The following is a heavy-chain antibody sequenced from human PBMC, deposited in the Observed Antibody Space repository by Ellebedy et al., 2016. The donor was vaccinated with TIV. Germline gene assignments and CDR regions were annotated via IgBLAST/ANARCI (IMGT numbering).Heavy chain of an antibody. Sequence: GESLKISCAASGFTFSSYAMSWVRQAPGKGLEWVSAISGSGGSTYHTDSVKGRFTTSRDNSKNTLYLHMTSLRAEDTAVYYCAGSTTITTMPYWGQGTLVTVSS. V-gene: IGHV3-23*01. CDR2: ISGSGGST. CDR1: GFTFSSYA. CDR3: AGSTTITTMPY. J-gene: IGHJ4*02. D-gene: IGHD4-11*01.